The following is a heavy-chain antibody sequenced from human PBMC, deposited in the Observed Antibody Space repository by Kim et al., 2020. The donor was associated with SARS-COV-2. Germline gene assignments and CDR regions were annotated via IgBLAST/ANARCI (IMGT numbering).Heavy chain of an antibody. D-gene: IGHD2-21*02. CDR1: GCSLSSSNYY. Sequence: SETLSLTCSVSGCSLSSSNYYWGWIRQPPGKGLEWVGSMSSSGTTYYNPSLQSRLAISVDTSKKQFSLMLRSVTAADAAFYYCAREMVTSILKFDSWGRG. CDR3: AREMVTSILKFDS. J-gene: IGHJ4*02. V-gene: IGHV4-39*02. CDR2: MSSSGTT.